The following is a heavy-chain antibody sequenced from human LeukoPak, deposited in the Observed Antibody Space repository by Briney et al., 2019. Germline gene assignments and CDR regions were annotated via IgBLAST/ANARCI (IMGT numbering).Heavy chain of an antibody. J-gene: IGHJ4*02. CDR2: ISWDGGST. Sequence: PGGSLRLSCAASGFTFDDYAMHWVRQAPGKGLEWVSLISWDGGSTYYADSVKGRFTISRDNAKNSLYLQMNSLRAEDMALYYCAKTKYYDFWSGYFDYWGQGTLVTVSS. V-gene: IGHV3-43D*03. CDR1: GFTFDDYA. CDR3: AKTKYYDFWSGYFDY. D-gene: IGHD3-3*01.